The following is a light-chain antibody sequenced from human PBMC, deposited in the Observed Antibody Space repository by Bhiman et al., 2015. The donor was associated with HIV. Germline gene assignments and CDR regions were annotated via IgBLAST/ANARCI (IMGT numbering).Light chain of an antibody. Sequence: SYELTQPPSVSVAPGKTASISCGGNNLGRKSVHWYQQKPGQAPVLVINYNADRPSGIPERFSGSNSGTTATLTISRVEAGDEADYYCQAWDNSAVLFGGGTKLAVL. J-gene: IGLJ2*01. CDR1: NLGRKS. V-gene: IGLV3-21*01. CDR2: YNA. CDR3: QAWDNSAVL.